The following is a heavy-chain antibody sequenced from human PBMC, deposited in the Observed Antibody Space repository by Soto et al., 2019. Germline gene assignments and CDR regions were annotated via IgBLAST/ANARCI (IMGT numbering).Heavy chain of an antibody. CDR2: ISGSGGST. CDR1: GFTFSSYA. V-gene: IGHV3-23*01. CDR3: AKYPWESDAFDI. J-gene: IGHJ3*02. Sequence: PGGSLRLSCAASGFTFSSYAMSRVRQAPGKGLEWVSAISGSGGSTYYADSVKGRFTISRDNSKNTLYLQMNSLRAEDTAVYYCAKYPWESDAFDIWGQGTMVTVSS. D-gene: IGHD1-26*01.